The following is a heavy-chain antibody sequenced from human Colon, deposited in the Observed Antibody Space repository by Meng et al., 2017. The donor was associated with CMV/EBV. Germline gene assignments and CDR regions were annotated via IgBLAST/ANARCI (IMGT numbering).Heavy chain of an antibody. CDR1: GFTVSSNY. V-gene: IGHV3-66*02. J-gene: IGHJ3*02. Sequence: GGSLRLSCAASGFTVSSNYMSWVRQAPGKGLEWVSVIYSGGSTYYADSVKGRFTISRDNSKNTLYLQMNSLRAEDTAVYYCATPAAAIDAFDIWGQGTMVTVSS. CDR2: IYSGGST. CDR3: ATPAAAIDAFDI. D-gene: IGHD2-2*01.